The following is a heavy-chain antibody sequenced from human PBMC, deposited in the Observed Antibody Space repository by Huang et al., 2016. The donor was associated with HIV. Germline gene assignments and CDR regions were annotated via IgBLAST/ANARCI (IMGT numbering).Heavy chain of an antibody. J-gene: IGHJ4*02. Sequence: QVQLVQSGAEVKKPGSSVKVSCKASGGTFSSYVISWVRQAPGQGLEWMGGITPIFDKTNYAQKFQGRVTMIADESTRTAYMEMSSLRPEDTATYYCATGPRGSGSFNWGQGTLVIVSS. V-gene: IGHV1-69*01. CDR2: ITPIFDKT. CDR3: ATGPRGSGSFN. D-gene: IGHD1-26*01. CDR1: GGTFSSYV.